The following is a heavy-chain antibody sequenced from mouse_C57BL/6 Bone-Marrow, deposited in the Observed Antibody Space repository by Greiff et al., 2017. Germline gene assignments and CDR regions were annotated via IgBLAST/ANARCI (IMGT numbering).Heavy chain of an antibody. Sequence: EVQLQQSGPELVKPGASVKISCKASGYTFTDYYMNWVKQSHGKSLEWIGDINPNNGGTSYNQKFKGKATLTVDKSSSTAYMELRSLTSEDSAVYYCARGVITTVVERSHWYFEVWGTGTTVTVSS. CDR3: ARGVITTVVERSHWYFEV. D-gene: IGHD1-1*01. CDR2: INPNNGGT. CDR1: GYTFTDYY. V-gene: IGHV1-26*01. J-gene: IGHJ1*03.